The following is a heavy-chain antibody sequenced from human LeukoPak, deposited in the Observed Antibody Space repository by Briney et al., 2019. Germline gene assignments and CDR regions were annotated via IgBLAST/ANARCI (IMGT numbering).Heavy chain of an antibody. Sequence: PSETLSLTCTVSGGSISSSSYYWGWIRQPPGKGLEWIGSIYNSGSTYYNASLKSRVTISVDMSKNQFSLNLSSVTAADTSVYYCARQTGSGLFILPGGQGTLVTVSS. CDR1: GGSISSSSYY. V-gene: IGHV4-39*01. J-gene: IGHJ4*02. CDR3: ARQTGSGLFILP. CDR2: IYNSGST. D-gene: IGHD3/OR15-3a*01.